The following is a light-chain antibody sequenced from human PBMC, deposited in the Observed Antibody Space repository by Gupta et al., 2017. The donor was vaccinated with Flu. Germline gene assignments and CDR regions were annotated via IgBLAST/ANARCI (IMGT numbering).Light chain of an antibody. CDR2: GVS. CDR3: QQYGDWPFT. J-gene: IGKJ3*01. CDR1: QRFSSD. V-gene: IGKV3D-15*01. Sequence: ILMTQSPATLSVSPGEVATLACKSSQRFSSDLAWYQQKPGQAPRLLIYGVSTRATGIPARFSGRGSGREFTLTISSLQFEDFAVYYCQQYGDWPFTFGPGTKVDLK.